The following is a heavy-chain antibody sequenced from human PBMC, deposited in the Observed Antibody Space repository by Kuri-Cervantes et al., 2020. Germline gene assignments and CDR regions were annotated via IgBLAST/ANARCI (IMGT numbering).Heavy chain of an antibody. CDR1: GGSFSGYY. V-gene: IGHV4-34*01. CDR2: INHSGST. CDR3: TRHADAGSRERAFDY. Sequence: SETLSLTCAVYGGSFSGYYWSWIRQPPGKGLEWIAEINHSGSTNYNPSLKSRVTISVDTSKNQFSLKLNSVTAADTAMYYCTRHADAGSRERAFDYWGQGTLVTVSS. J-gene: IGHJ4*02. D-gene: IGHD2-15*01.